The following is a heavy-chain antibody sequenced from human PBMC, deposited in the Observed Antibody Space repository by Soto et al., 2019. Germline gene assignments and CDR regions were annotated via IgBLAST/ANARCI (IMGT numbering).Heavy chain of an antibody. CDR1: GFTFSSYW. CDR3: ARIASSGRGWDV. CDR2: IKQDGSEE. V-gene: IGHV3-7*01. D-gene: IGHD3-3*02. Sequence: EVQLVESGGGLVQPGGSLRLSCVDSGFTFSSYWMSWVRQAPVKGLEWVGNIKQDGSEENYVDSVKGRFTISRDNAKNSMYQQMISLRAEDTAVYYCARIASSGRGWDVWGQGTTVVVSS. J-gene: IGHJ6*02.